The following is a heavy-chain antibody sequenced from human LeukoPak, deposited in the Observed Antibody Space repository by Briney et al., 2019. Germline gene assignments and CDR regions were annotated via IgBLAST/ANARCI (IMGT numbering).Heavy chain of an antibody. CDR3: ARVGGAAAFDY. V-gene: IGHV4-31*03. D-gene: IGHD2-2*01. CDR2: IYYSGST. Sequence: PSQTLSLTCTVSGGSISSGGYYWSWIRQHTGKGLEWIGYIYYSGSTYYNPSLKSRVTISVDTSKNQFSLKLSSVTAADMAVYYCARVGGAAAFDYWGQGTLVTVSS. CDR1: GGSISSGGYY. J-gene: IGHJ4*02.